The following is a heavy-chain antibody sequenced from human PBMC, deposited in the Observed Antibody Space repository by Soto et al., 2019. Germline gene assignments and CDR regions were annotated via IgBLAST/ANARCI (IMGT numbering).Heavy chain of an antibody. Sequence: QVQLVESRGGVVQPGRSLRLSCAASGFTFSSYGMHWVRQAPGKGLEWVAVIWYDGSNKYYADSVKGRFTISRDNSKNTLYLQMNSLRAEDTAVYYCARDRTVTTNWFDPWGQGTLVTVSS. CDR2: IWYDGSNK. D-gene: IGHD3-3*01. CDR3: ARDRTVTTNWFDP. CDR1: GFTFSSYG. J-gene: IGHJ5*02. V-gene: IGHV3-33*01.